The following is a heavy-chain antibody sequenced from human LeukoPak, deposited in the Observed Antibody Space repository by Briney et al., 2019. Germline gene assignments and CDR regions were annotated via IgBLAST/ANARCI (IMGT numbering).Heavy chain of an antibody. CDR3: ARGSTYDFWSGYYFTRYYFDY. CDR1: GGSFSGYY. CDR2: INHSGST. J-gene: IGHJ4*02. V-gene: IGHV4-34*01. Sequence: SETLSLTCAVYGGSFSGYYWSWIRQPPGKGLEWIGEINHSGSTNYNPSLKSRVTISVDTSKNQFSLKLSSVTAADTAAYYCARGSTYDFWSGYYFTRYYFDYWGQGTLVTVSS. D-gene: IGHD3-3*01.